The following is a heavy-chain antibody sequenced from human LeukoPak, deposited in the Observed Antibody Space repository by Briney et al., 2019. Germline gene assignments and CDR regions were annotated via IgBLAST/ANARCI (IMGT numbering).Heavy chain of an antibody. J-gene: IGHJ3*01. CDR3: ARSSYSSSSSV. CDR1: GFTFSGFW. Sequence: GGSLRLSCAVSGFTFSGFWMSWTRQAPGKGLEWVASINSDGSEGYYADVVKGRFTISRDNAKNSLYLQINSLRAEDTAVYYCARSSYSSSSSVWGQGAMVTVSS. CDR2: INSDGSEG. V-gene: IGHV3-7*03. D-gene: IGHD6-6*01.